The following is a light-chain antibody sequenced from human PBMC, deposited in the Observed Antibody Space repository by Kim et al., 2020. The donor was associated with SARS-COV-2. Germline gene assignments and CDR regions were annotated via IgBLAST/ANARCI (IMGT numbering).Light chain of an antibody. CDR1: SSDDGGYNY. CDR2: EVS. CDR3: SSYAGSNNLV. V-gene: IGLV2-8*01. J-gene: IGLJ2*01. Sequence: GQSVTNACTGTSSDDGGYNYVSWYHQHPAKAPTLMIYEVSKRPSEVPDRFSGSKSGNTASLTVSGLQDEDEADYYYSSYAGSNNLVFGGGTQLTVL.